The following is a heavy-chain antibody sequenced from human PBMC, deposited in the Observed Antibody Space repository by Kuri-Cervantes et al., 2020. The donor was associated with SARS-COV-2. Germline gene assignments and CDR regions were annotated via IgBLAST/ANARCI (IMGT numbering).Heavy chain of an antibody. CDR1: QFTFSSYS. D-gene: IGHD6-19*01. V-gene: IGHV3-21*01. Sequence: GGSLRLSCAASQFTFSSYSMNWVRQAPGKGLEWVSSISSSSSYIYYVDSVKGRFTISRDNAKNSLYLQMNSLRAEDTAVYYCARLAVAGTSEPYFDYWGQGTLVTVSS. CDR3: ARLAVAGTSEPYFDY. J-gene: IGHJ4*02. CDR2: ISSSSSYI.